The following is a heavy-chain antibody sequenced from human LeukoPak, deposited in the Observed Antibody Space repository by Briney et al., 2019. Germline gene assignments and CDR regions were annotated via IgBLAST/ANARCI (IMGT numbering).Heavy chain of an antibody. D-gene: IGHD2-15*01. CDR1: GFTFSSYV. CDR2: ISGGGGRT. Sequence: GGSLRLSCAASGFTFSSYVMSWVRQAPGKGLEWVSAISGGGGRTYYADSVKGRFTISRDNSKNTLYLQMNSLRAEDTAVYYCAKDALPYCSGGSCYMKSWGQGTLVTVSS. J-gene: IGHJ5*02. CDR3: AKDALPYCSGGSCYMKS. V-gene: IGHV3-23*01.